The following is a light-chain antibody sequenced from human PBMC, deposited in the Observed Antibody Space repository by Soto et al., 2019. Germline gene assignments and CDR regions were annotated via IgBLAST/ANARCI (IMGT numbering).Light chain of an antibody. V-gene: IGLV2-14*01. CDR2: EVS. J-gene: IGLJ3*02. CDR3: SSDTSISTRV. CDR1: SSDVGSYNY. Sequence: QSALTQPASVSGSPGQSITISCTGTSSDVGSYNYVSWYQQHPGKAPKLMIYEVSNRPSGVSNRFSGSKSGNTASLTISGPQAEDDANYYCSSDTSISTRVFGGGTQLTVL.